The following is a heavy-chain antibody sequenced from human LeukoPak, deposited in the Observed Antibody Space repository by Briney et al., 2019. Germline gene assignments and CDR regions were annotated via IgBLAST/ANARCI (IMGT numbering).Heavy chain of an antibody. CDR2: ISYDGSNK. CDR3: AIVSGRSTGSFDY. D-gene: IGHD3-10*01. J-gene: IGHJ4*02. CDR1: GFTFSSYA. V-gene: IGHV3-30*04. Sequence: PGRSLRLSCAASGFTFSSYAMRWVRQAPGKGLEWVAVISYDGSNKYYADSVKGRFTISRDNSKNTLYLQMNSLRAEDTAVYYCAIVSGRSTGSFDYWGQGTLVTVSS.